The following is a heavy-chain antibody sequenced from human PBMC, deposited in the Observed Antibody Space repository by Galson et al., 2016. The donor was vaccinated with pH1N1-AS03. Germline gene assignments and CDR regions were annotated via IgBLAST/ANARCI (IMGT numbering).Heavy chain of an antibody. D-gene: IGHD3-3*01. CDR2: IAWDDDK. V-gene: IGHV2-70*02. CDR1: GFSLNIGGMC. Sequence: PALVKPTQTLTLTCTFSGFSLNIGGMCMNWIRQPPGKALEWLALIAWDDDKYYSTSLKTRLTISKDIAKNQVVLTMTNMDPADTAVYYCARERKDFGVVEEVSDALDVWGQGTLVTVSS. CDR3: ARERKDFGVVEEVSDALDV. J-gene: IGHJ3*01.